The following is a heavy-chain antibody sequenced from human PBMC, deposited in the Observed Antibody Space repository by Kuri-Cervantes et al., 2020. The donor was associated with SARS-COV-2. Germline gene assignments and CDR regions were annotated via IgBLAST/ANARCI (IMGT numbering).Heavy chain of an antibody. CDR2: ISFSGSN. CDR1: GGTINNSDYY. V-gene: IGHV4-39*01. D-gene: IGHD3-3*01. J-gene: IGHJ4*02. Sequence: GSLRLSCTVSGGTINNSDYYWEWVRLPPGKGLEWIGSISFSGSNLHNPSLKGRVSISIDTSKNHFSLKLSSVTAADTAVYYCARQRGGFLEWLLYYDYWGQGTLVTVSS. CDR3: ARQRGGFLEWLLYYDY.